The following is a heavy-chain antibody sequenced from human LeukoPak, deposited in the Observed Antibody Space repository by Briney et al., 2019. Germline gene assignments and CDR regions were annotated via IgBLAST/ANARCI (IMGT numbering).Heavy chain of an antibody. CDR2: ISSSGSTI. D-gene: IGHD2-8*01. CDR1: GFTFSSYA. Sequence: GGSLRLSCAASGFTFSSYAMSWVRQAPGKGLEWVSAISSSGSTIYYADSVKGRFTISRDNAKNSLYLQMNSLRAEDTAVYYCAREFYGVPTWGDYWGQGTLVTVSS. V-gene: IGHV3-21*04. CDR3: AREFYGVPTWGDY. J-gene: IGHJ4*02.